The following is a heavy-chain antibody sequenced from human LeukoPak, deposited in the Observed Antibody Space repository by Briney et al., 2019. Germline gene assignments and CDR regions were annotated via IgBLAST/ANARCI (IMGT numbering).Heavy chain of an antibody. CDR1: GFTFSSYE. CDR3: AAHYCSGGSCYLN. J-gene: IGHJ4*02. V-gene: IGHV3-48*03. D-gene: IGHD2-15*01. CDR2: ISSSGSTI. Sequence: GGSLRLSCAASGFTFSSYEMNWVRQAPGKGLEWVSYISSSGSTIYYADSVKGRFTISRDNAKNSLYLQMNSLRAEDTAVYYCAAHYCSGGSCYLNWGQGTLVTASS.